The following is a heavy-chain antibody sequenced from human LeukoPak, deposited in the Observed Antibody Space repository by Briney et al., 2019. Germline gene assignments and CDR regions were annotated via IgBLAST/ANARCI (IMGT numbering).Heavy chain of an antibody. J-gene: IGHJ6*04. CDR3: ARASYGSGTSGGSGMDV. V-gene: IGHV4-31*03. Sequence: SQTLSLTCTVSGGSISSGGYYWSWIRQHPGKGLEWIGYIYYSGSTYYNPSLKSRVTISVDTSKNQFSLKLSSVTAADTAVYYCARASYGSGTSGGSGMDVWGKGTAVTVSS. CDR2: IYYSGST. D-gene: IGHD3-10*01. CDR1: GGSISSGGYY.